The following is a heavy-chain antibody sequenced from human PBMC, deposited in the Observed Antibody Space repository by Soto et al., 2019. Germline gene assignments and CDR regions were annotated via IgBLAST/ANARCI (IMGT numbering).Heavy chain of an antibody. Sequence: VQLQESGPGLVKPSETLSLTCTVSGGSISSYYWSWIRQPPGKGLEWIGYIYYSGSTNYNPSLKSRVTISVDTSKNQFSLKLSSVTAADTAVYYCARRAGWSLDYWGQGTLVTVSS. J-gene: IGHJ4*02. V-gene: IGHV4-59*08. CDR1: GGSISSYY. CDR2: IYYSGST. D-gene: IGHD2-15*01. CDR3: ARRAGWSLDY.